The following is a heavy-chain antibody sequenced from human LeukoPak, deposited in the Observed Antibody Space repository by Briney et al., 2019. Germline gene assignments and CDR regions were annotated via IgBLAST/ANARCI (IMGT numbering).Heavy chain of an antibody. CDR1: GFTFSSYW. CDR3: ARYKGVEMTTIGTYALEI. J-gene: IGHJ3*02. CDR2: IKQDGSEK. V-gene: IGHV3-7*03. D-gene: IGHD5-24*01. Sequence: PGGSLRLSCAASGFTFSSYWMSWVRQVPGKGLEWVAYIKQDGSEKYYVDSVKGRFTISRDNAKNSLYLQMNSLRAEDTAVYYCARYKGVEMTTIGTYALEIWGQGTLVTVS.